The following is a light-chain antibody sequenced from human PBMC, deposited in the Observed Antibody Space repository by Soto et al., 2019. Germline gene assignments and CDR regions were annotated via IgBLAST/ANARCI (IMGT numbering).Light chain of an antibody. CDR1: QSVSNTC. CDR3: QQYGSSGT. CDR2: GAS. J-gene: IGKJ1*01. Sequence: EILLTQSPGTLSLSPGERATLSCRASQSVSNTCLAWCQQKPGHAPRLLIYGASSRATGIPYRFSGSGSGTDFTLTISRLEPEDFAMYYCQQYGSSGTFGQGTKVDIK. V-gene: IGKV3-20*01.